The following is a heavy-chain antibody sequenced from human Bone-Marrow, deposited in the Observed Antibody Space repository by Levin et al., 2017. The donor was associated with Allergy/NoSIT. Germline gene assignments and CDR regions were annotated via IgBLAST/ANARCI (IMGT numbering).Heavy chain of an antibody. CDR1: GFSFSTGEVG. Sequence: SGPTLVKPTQTLTLTCTLSGFSFSTGEVGVAWIRQSPGRALEWLAVIYWDDDKRYSPSLRSRLTITKDTSGNQVVLQMTNMDPADTATYYCASTTYLFGELYSFGYWGQGTLVTVSS. CDR2: IYWDDDK. D-gene: IGHD3-10*02. CDR3: ASTTYLFGELYSFGY. J-gene: IGHJ4*02. V-gene: IGHV2-5*02.